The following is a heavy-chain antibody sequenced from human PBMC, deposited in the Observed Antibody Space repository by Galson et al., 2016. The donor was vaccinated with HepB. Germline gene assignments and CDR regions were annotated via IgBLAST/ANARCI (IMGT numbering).Heavy chain of an antibody. J-gene: IGHJ4*02. D-gene: IGHD3-16*02. Sequence: ETLSLTCAVYGGSFSGFYWTWIRQPPGKGPEWIGEIYESGSTKYSPSLKGRITISRDRSKKQFSLRLTSVTTADTAVYYCARGTLWGNSREALAYWGQGNLITVSS. CDR2: IYESGST. CDR1: GGSFSGFY. CDR3: ARGTLWGNSREALAY. V-gene: IGHV4-34*01.